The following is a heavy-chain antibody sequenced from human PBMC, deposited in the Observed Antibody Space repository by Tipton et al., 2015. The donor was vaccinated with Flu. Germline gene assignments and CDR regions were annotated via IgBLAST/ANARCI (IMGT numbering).Heavy chain of an antibody. CDR2: SYYSGSA. V-gene: IGHV4-39*07. CDR3: AKVKFGWVES. Sequence: GLVKPSETLSLTCTVSGGFIKSSSYYWGWIRQPPGKGLEWIGYSYYSGSAHYNPSLKSRVAISVDTAKNQFSLRLSSMTAADTAVYYCAKVKFGWVESWAQGTLVTVSS. CDR1: GGFIKSSSYY. J-gene: IGHJ5*01. D-gene: IGHD3-16*01.